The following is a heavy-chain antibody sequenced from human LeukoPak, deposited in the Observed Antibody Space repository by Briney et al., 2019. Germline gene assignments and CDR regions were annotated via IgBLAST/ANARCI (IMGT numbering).Heavy chain of an antibody. CDR3: ARLNDVRLGFDP. Sequence: GSVKVSCKASGYTFTDFGISWVRQAPGQGLEWMGWISAYNGNTNYVQKFQGRVTMTRDTSISTAYMELSRLRSDDTAVYYCARLNDVRLGFDPWGQGTLVTVSS. CDR1: GYTFTDFG. J-gene: IGHJ5*02. CDR2: ISAYNGNT. D-gene: IGHD1-1*01. V-gene: IGHV1-18*01.